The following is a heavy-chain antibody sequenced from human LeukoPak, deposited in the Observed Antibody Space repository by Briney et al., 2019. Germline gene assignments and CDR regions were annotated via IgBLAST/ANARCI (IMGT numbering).Heavy chain of an antibody. Sequence: SETLSLTCAVYGGSFSGYYWSWIRQPPGKGLEWIGEINHSGSTNYNPSLKSRVTISVDTSKNQFSLKLSSVTAADTAVYYCARAPMSGSSTRCNDYWGQGTLVTVSS. CDR2: INHSGST. J-gene: IGHJ4*02. V-gene: IGHV4-34*01. CDR3: ARAPMSGSSTRCNDY. D-gene: IGHD2-2*01. CDR1: GGSFSGYY.